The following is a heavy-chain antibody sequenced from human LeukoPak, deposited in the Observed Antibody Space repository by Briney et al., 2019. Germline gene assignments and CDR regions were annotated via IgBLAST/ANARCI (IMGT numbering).Heavy chain of an antibody. D-gene: IGHD1-26*01. J-gene: IGHJ6*02. CDR1: GYTFTGYY. CDR2: INPNSGGT. Sequence: GASVKVSCKASGYTFTGYYMHWVRQAPAQGLEWMGWINPNSGGTNYAQKFQGRVTTTRDTSISTAYMELSRLRSDDTAVYYCARLVGATRGYYYGMDVWGQGTTVTVSS. CDR3: ARLVGATRGYYYGMDV. V-gene: IGHV1-2*02.